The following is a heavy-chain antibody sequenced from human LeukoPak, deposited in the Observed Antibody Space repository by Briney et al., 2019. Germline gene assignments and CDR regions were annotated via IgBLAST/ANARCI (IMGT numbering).Heavy chain of an antibody. Sequence: ASVKASCKASGGTFTSYAISWVRQAPGQGLEWMGGIIPIFGTVNYAQKFQGRVTITADESTSTAYMELSSLRSEDTAVYYCARVLDRRLMWVSDDLYGMDVWGQGATVTVSS. CDR1: GGTFTSYA. CDR2: IIPIFGTV. J-gene: IGHJ6*02. V-gene: IGHV1-69*13. D-gene: IGHD3-3*01. CDR3: ARVLDRRLMWVSDDLYGMDV.